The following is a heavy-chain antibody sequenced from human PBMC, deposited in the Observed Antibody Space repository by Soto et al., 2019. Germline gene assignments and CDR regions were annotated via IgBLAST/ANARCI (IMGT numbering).Heavy chain of an antibody. CDR2: IDPSDSYT. J-gene: IGHJ6*02. CDR3: AKGSGSYYKHYYYGMDV. V-gene: IGHV5-10-1*01. CDR1: GYSFTSYW. D-gene: IGHD3-10*01. Sequence: GESLKISCKGSGYSFTSYWISWVRQMPGKGLEWMGRIDPSDSYTNYSPSFQGHVTISADKSISTAYLQWSSLKASDTAMYYCAKGSGSYYKHYYYGMDVWGQGTTVTVS.